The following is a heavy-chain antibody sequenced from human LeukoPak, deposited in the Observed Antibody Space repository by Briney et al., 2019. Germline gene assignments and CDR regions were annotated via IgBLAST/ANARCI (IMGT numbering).Heavy chain of an antibody. Sequence: GGSLRLSCVVSEFNFGNYWMSWVRQTPGKGLEWVANINPDGRDTYYVDSVKGRFTISRDNAQNSMYLQMNSLRVEDTAVYYCTSWGDTTAEYFQRWGQGTLVTVSS. V-gene: IGHV3-7*01. CDR2: INPDGRDT. CDR1: EFNFGNYW. J-gene: IGHJ1*01. CDR3: TSWGDTTAEYFQR. D-gene: IGHD2-21*02.